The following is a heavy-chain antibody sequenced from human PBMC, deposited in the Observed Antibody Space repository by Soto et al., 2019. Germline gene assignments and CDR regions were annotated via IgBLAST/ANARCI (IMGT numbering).Heavy chain of an antibody. J-gene: IGHJ3*02. Sequence: ASVKVSCKVSGYTLTELSMHWVRQAPGKGLEWMGGFDPEDGETIYAQKFQSRVTMTEDTSTDTAYMELSSLRSEDTAVYYCATDYSGYDPKRAFDIWGQGTMVTVSS. CDR1: GYTLTELS. D-gene: IGHD5-12*01. CDR3: ATDYSGYDPKRAFDI. CDR2: FDPEDGET. V-gene: IGHV1-24*01.